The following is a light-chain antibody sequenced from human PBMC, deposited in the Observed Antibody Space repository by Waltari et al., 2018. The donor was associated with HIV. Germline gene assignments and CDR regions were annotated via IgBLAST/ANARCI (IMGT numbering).Light chain of an antibody. CDR1: QNVSRN. Sequence: EVVMTQSPATLSVSPGQRVTLPCRASQNVSRNCAGRQQSPGQAPRRLIFDEMTRAAGIPAGISGRGSGTEFSTTSSSLQSEDVAIDYCQQYNNWPPWTFGQGTK. V-gene: IGKV3D-15*01. CDR2: DEM. CDR3: QQYNNWPPWT. J-gene: IGKJ1*01.